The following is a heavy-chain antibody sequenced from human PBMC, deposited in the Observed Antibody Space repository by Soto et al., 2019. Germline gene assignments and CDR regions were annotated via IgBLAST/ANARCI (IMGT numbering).Heavy chain of an antibody. CDR2: TYYRGRT. J-gene: IGHJ4*02. V-gene: IGHV4-39*01. CDR3: GRKSDAEASKPPDY. Sequence: PSETLSLTGTVSGGAIFAGIYYSAWIRQPPGKGRQCTGSTYYRGRTYYNASLRSRVTISVDTSKNQFSLKFSSVTAADTAVYYCGRKSDAEASKPPDYWGQGTRVT. D-gene: IGHD6-25*01. CDR1: GGAIFAGIYY.